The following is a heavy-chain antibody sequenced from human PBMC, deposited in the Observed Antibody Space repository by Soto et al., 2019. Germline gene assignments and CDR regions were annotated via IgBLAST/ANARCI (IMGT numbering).Heavy chain of an antibody. J-gene: IGHJ4*02. CDR2: INHSGST. Sequence: SETLSLTCAVYGGSFSGYYWSWIRQPPGKGLEWIGEINHSGSTNYNPSLKSRGTISVDTSKNQFSLKLSSVTAADTAVYYCARGRVVFQEFGYYFDYWGQGTLVTVSS. D-gene: IGHD3-10*01. CDR3: ARGRVVFQEFGYYFDY. CDR1: GGSFSGYY. V-gene: IGHV4-34*01.